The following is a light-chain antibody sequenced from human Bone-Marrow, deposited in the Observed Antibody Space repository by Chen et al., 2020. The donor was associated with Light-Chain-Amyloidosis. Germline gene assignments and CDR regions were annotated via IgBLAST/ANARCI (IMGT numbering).Light chain of an antibody. CDR1: TGAVTSGHF. CDR2: DTN. CDR3: LLSYNTTGV. Sequence: QAVVTQEPSLTVSPGGTVTLTCDSSTGAVTSGHFPSWFQQKPGQAPRTLIYDTNNKHSWTPARFSGSLLGGKASLTLSGAQPEDVAQYYCLLSYNTTGVFGGGSTLTVL. J-gene: IGLJ3*02. V-gene: IGLV7-46*01.